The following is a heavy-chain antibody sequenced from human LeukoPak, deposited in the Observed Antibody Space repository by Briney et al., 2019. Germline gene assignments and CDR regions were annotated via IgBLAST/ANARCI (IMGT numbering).Heavy chain of an antibody. Sequence: SETLSLTCAVSGPSISGSGYYWGWIRQPPGKGLEWIGNIYYSGSTYYNASLQSRVTISIDTSKNKFSLRLNSVTAADTAMYYCAKSGGYGLIDYWGQGTLVTVSS. V-gene: IGHV4-39*01. CDR3: AKSGGYGLIDY. CDR1: GPSISGSGYY. J-gene: IGHJ4*02. CDR2: IYYSGST. D-gene: IGHD1-26*01.